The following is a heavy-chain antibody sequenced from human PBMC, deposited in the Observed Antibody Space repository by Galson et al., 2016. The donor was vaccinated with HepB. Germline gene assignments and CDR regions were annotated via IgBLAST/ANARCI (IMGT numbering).Heavy chain of an antibody. V-gene: IGHV3-30*04. Sequence: SLRLSCAASGFTFSTYAMHWVRQAPGKGLEWVAVVWYDGSNKFYADSVKGRFTISRDTFKTTVSLQMNSLRPEDTAVYYCARDRCVSSGCYNVDFWGQGTLVTVSS. D-gene: IGHD6-19*01. J-gene: IGHJ4*02. CDR3: ARDRCVSSGCYNVDF. CDR2: VWYDGSNK. CDR1: GFTFSTYA.